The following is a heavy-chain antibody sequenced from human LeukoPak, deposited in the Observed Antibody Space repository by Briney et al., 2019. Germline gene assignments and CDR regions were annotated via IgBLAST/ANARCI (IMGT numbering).Heavy chain of an antibody. J-gene: IGHJ6*03. CDR1: GGSISSSSYY. CDR2: IYYSGST. D-gene: IGHD3-22*01. Sequence: SETLSLTCTVSGGSISSSSYYWGWIRQPPGKGLEWIGSIYYSGSTNYNPSLKSRVTISVDTSKNQFSLKLSSVTAADTAVYYCARVLYCYDRSGYYYYYMDVWGKGTTVTVSS. V-gene: IGHV4-39*07. CDR3: ARVLYCYDRSGYYYYYMDV.